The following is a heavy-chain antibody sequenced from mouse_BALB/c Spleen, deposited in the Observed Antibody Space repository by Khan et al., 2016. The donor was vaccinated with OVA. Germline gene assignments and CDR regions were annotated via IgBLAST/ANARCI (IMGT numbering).Heavy chain of an antibody. J-gene: IGHJ2*01. V-gene: IGHV1-87*01. CDR3: ANYKYDYLDY. CDR2: IYTGDGDT. D-gene: IGHD2-14*01. Sequence: QVQLKQSGAELARPGASVKLSCKASGYTFTSYWMQWVKQRPGQGLVWIGTIYTGDGDTRYTQKFKGQATLTADKSSSTAYMQLSSLTSEDSSVYYSANYKYDYLDYWGQGTTLTVSS. CDR1: GYTFTSYW.